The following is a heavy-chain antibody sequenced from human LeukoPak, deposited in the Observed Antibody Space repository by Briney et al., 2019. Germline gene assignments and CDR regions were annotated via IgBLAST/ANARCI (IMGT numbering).Heavy chain of an antibody. CDR3: ACKVWTITMISQTDY. Sequence: GGSLRLSCAASGFTFSSYAMSWVRQAPGKGLEWVSAISGSGGSTYYADSVKGRFTISRDNSKNTLYLQMNSLRAEDTAVYYCACKVWTITMISQTDYWGQGTLVTVSS. D-gene: IGHD3-22*01. CDR1: GFTFSSYA. V-gene: IGHV3-23*01. J-gene: IGHJ4*02. CDR2: ISGSGGST.